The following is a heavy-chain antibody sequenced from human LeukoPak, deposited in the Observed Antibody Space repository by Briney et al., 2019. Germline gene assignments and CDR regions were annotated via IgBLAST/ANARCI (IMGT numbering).Heavy chain of an antibody. Sequence: PGGSLRLSCAASGFTFSSYAMHWVRQAPGKGLEWVAVISYDGSNKYYADSVKGRFTISRDNSKNTLYLQMNSLRAEDTAVYDCARAGIAAAAPDYWGQGTLVTVSS. CDR1: GFTFSSYA. V-gene: IGHV3-30-3*01. CDR2: ISYDGSNK. J-gene: IGHJ4*02. D-gene: IGHD6-13*01. CDR3: ARAGIAAAAPDY.